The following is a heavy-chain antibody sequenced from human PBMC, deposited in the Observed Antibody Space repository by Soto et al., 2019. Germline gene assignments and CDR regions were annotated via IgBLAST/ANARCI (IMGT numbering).Heavy chain of an antibody. V-gene: IGHV4-4*02. CDR3: ARSESNDYVWGSYEHSFDY. J-gene: IGHJ4*02. Sequence: SETLSLTCAVSGGSISSSNWWSWVRQPPGKGLEWIGEIYHSGSTNYNPSLKSRVTISVDKSKNQISLKLSSVTAADTALYYCARSESNDYVWGSYEHSFDYWGQGTLVTVSS. CDR1: GGSISSSNW. CDR2: IYHSGST. D-gene: IGHD3-16*01.